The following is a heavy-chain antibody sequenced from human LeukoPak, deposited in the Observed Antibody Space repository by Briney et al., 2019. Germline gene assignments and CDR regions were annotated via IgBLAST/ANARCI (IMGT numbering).Heavy chain of an antibody. J-gene: IGHJ4*02. Sequence: SVKVSCKASGGTFSSYAISWVRQAPGQGLEWMGRIIPILGIANYAQKFQGRVTITADKSTSTAYMELSSLRSEDTAVYYRAREYYDSSGYGHFDYWGQGTLVTVSS. CDR3: AREYYDSSGYGHFDY. CDR2: IIPILGIA. V-gene: IGHV1-69*04. D-gene: IGHD3-22*01. CDR1: GGTFSSYA.